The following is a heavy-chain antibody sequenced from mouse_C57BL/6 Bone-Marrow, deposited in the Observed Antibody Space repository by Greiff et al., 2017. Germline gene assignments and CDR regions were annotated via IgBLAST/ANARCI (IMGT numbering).Heavy chain of an antibody. J-gene: IGHJ2*01. D-gene: IGHD3-2*02. CDR3: TTDSSGYGY. CDR2: IDPENGDT. V-gene: IGHV14-4*01. Sequence: EVQLQESGAELVRPGASVKLSCTASGFNIKDDYMHWVKQRPEQGLEWIGWIDPENGDTEYASKFQGKATITADTSSNTAYLQLSSLTSEDTAVYYCTTDSSGYGYWGQGTTLTVSS. CDR1: GFNIKDDY.